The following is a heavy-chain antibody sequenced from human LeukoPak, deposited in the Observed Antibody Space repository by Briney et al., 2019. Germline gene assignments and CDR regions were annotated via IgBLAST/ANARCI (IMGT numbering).Heavy chain of an antibody. J-gene: IGHJ4*02. CDR3: ARALEPSIAVIDY. V-gene: IGHV3-21*01. CDR2: ISGSSTYI. Sequence: PGGSLRLSCAASGFTFSSYSMNWVGQTPGKGLDWVSSISGSSTYIYYADSVKGRFTISRDNAKNSLYLQMNSLRAEDTAVYYCARALEPSIAVIDYWGQGTLVTVSS. D-gene: IGHD6-19*01. CDR1: GFTFSSYS.